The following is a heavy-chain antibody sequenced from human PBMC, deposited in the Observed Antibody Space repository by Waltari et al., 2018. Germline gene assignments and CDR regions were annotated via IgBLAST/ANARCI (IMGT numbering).Heavy chain of an antibody. CDR2: ISPDGLEK. Sequence: EVQLVESGGDLVQPGGSLRLSCAASGFTFSNSGMDWVRQAPGKGLEWVANISPDGLEKSYVDSVEGRFTISRDNAKNSLYLQMNSLRADDTAVYYCSRSLDDWGQGSTVTVSS. CDR1: GFTFSNSG. CDR3: SRSLDD. J-gene: IGHJ6*02. V-gene: IGHV3-7*01.